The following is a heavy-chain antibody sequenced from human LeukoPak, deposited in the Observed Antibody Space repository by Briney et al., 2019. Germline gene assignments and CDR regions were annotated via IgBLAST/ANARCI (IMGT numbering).Heavy chain of an antibody. D-gene: IGHD6-19*01. V-gene: IGHV4-4*07. Sequence: PSEPLSLPLPFSGGSISNYYWSGIRRPAGKGREGIGRIYTSGSTNYNPSLKRRVTISVDNTKNQFSLKLSSVTAADTAVYYCARAGPVYDSGWFIDYWGQGTLVTVSS. J-gene: IGHJ4*02. CDR1: GGSISNYY. CDR2: IYTSGST. CDR3: ARAGPVYDSGWFIDY.